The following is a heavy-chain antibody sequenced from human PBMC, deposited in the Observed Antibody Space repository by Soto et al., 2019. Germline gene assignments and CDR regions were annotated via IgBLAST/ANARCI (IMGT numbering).Heavy chain of an antibody. CDR3: AKGVDGPHCTRTSCLFYFDY. J-gene: IGHJ4*02. D-gene: IGHD2-2*01. Sequence: GGSLRLSCAASGFTFSSYGMHWVRQAPGKGLEWVAVIWNDGSNKYYADSVKGRFTISRDNSKNTLYLQMSSLRAEDTAVYFCAKGVDGPHCTRTSCLFYFDYWGQGALVTVSS. CDR1: GFTFSSYG. V-gene: IGHV3-33*06. CDR2: IWNDGSNK.